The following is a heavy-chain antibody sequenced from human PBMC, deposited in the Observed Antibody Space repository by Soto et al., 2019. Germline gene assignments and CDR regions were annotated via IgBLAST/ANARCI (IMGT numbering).Heavy chain of an antibody. V-gene: IGHV3-21*01. CDR1: GFTFSSYS. D-gene: IGHD6-13*01. CDR2: ISFGGNYI. Sequence: GGSLRLSCAASGFTFSSYSLNWVRQAPGKGLEWVSSISFGGNYIYYADSVRDRFTISRDNAKNSLYLQMNSLRAEDTAVYYCARDQGIAANLDYWGQGTLVTVSS. CDR3: ARDQGIAANLDY. J-gene: IGHJ4*02.